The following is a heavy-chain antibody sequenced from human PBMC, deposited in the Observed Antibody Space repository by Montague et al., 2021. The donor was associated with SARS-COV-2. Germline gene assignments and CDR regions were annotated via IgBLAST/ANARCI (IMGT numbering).Heavy chain of an antibody. J-gene: IGHJ6*02. CDR1: GDSVNSGSYY. CDR3: AGDYRCDTGGPRSAMDV. Sequence: SETLSLTCTVFGDSVNSGSYYWSWIRQPPGKGLEWIRYIYYRGSTNYNPSLKSRVTISIDTSKNQFSLKLSSVTAAATAVYYCAGDYRCDTGGPRSAMDVWGQGTTVIVSS. V-gene: IGHV4-61*01. CDR2: IYYRGST. D-gene: IGHD2-2*02.